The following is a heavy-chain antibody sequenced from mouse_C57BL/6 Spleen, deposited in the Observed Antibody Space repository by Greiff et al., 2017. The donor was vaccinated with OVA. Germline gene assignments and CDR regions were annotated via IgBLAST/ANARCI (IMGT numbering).Heavy chain of an antibody. J-gene: IGHJ3*01. CDR3: ARSHSSGYGY. V-gene: IGHV1-50*01. D-gene: IGHD3-2*02. CDR1: GYTFTSYW. CDR2: IDPSDSYT. Sequence: QVQLQQPGAELVKPGASVKLSCTASGYTFTSYWMQWVQQRPGQGLEWIGEIDPSDSYTNSTQKFTGTATLTVDTSSTTAYMQLSSLTSEDSAVYYCARSHSSGYGYWGQGTLGTVSA.